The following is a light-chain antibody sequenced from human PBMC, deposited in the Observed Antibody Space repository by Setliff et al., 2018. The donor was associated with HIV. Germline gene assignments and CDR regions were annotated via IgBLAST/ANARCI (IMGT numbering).Light chain of an antibody. CDR2: EVR. J-gene: IGLJ1*01. CDR1: SSDAGGYSY. CDR3: SSYAISNTLP. V-gene: IGLV2-14*01. Sequence: QSVLTQPASVSGSPGQSITISCTGTSSDAGGYSYVSRYQQHPGKAPKLIIYEVRNRPSGVSNRFSGSKSGNTASLTISGLQAEDEADYYCSSYAISNTLPFGTGTKVTVL.